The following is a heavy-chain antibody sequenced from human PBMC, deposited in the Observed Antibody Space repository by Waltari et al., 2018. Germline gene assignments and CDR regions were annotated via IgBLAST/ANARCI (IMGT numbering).Heavy chain of an antibody. CDR2: IXYXXXT. Sequence: QVQLQESGXXXVKPSXTLSLTXTVPGGSISSYYWSWIRXXXGKGLEWIGYIXYXXXTXXNPPLKSRVTXSVXXXXXQXSXKLSSVTAXXXXVYYCARXPGPRPSCXXXVXYPGVFQHWGQ. D-gene: IGHD1-1*01. J-gene: IGHJ1*01. CDR3: ARXPGPRPSCXXXVXYPGVFQH. V-gene: IGHV4-59*01. CDR1: GGSISSYY.